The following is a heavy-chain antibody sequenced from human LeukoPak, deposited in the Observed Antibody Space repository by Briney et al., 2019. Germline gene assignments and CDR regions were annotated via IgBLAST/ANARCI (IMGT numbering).Heavy chain of an antibody. CDR1: GFTFSTYG. V-gene: IGHV3-30*18. CDR2: VSYDGSNK. J-gene: IGHJ4*02. D-gene: IGHD6-13*01. CDR3: AKPVDRYSSSWPYFDY. Sequence: GRSLRLSCAASGFTFSTYGMHWVRQAPGKGLEWVAVVSYDGSNKYHADSVKGRFTISRDNSKNTLYLQMNSLRAEDTAVYYCAKPVDRYSSSWPYFDYWGQGTLATVSS.